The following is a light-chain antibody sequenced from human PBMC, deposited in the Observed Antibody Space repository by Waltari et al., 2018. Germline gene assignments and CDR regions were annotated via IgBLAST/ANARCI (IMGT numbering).Light chain of an antibody. CDR2: DVS. CDR3: SSYTSSSTLGV. J-gene: IGLJ3*02. V-gene: IGLV2-14*02. Sequence: QSALTQPASVSGSPGQSITISCTGTSSDVGSYNLVSWYQQHPGKAPKLMIYDVSNRPSGVSNRFSGSKSGNTASLTSSGLQAEDEADYYCSSYTSSSTLGVFGGGTKLTVL. CDR1: SSDVGSYNL.